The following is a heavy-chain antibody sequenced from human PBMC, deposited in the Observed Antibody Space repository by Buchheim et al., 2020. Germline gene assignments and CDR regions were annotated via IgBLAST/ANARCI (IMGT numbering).Heavy chain of an antibody. J-gene: IGHJ4*02. CDR1: GYSISSGYY. Sequence: QVQLQESGPGLVKPSETLSLTCTVSGYSISSGYYWGWIRQPPGKGLEWIGSIYHSGSTYYNPSLKSRVTISVDTSKNQFSLKLSSVTAADTAVYYCAREVYSSSFDEFYYFDYWGQGTL. D-gene: IGHD6-6*01. CDR2: IYHSGST. CDR3: AREVYSSSFDEFYYFDY. V-gene: IGHV4-38-2*02.